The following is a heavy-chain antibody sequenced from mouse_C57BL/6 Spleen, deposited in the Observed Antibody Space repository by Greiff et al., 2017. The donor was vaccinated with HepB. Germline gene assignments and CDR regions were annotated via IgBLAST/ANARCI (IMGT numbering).Heavy chain of an antibody. CDR2: INPGSGGT. J-gene: IGHJ2*01. CDR1: GYAFTNYL. Sequence: VQLQQSGAELVRPGTSVKVSCKASGYAFTNYLIEWVKQRPGQGLEWIGVINPGSGGTNYNEKFKGKATLTADKSSSTAYLQLSSLTSEDSAVYFCARYSFDYWGQGTTLTVSS. CDR3: ARYSFDY. V-gene: IGHV1-54*01.